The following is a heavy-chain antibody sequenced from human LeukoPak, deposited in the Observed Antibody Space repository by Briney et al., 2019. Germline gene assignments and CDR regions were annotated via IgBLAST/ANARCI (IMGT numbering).Heavy chain of an antibody. J-gene: IGHJ4*02. CDR1: GFTFRSTV. D-gene: IGHD2-2*02. CDR3: ASGEDIVVVPAAISDY. Sequence: PGGSLRLSCAASGFTFRSTVMTWVRQAPGKGLEWVSTISPDGNYIYYGDSLRGRFTMSRDNSKNTLYLQMDSLRAEDTAVYYCASGEDIVVVPAAISDYWGQGTLVTVSS. CDR2: ISPDGNYI. V-gene: IGHV3-23*01.